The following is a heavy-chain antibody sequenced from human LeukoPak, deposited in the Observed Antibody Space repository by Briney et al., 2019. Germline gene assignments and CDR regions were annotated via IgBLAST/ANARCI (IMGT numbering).Heavy chain of an antibody. CDR2: INPNSGGT. V-gene: IGHV1-2*02. Sequence: GASVKVSCKGSGYTFTRYAITWVRQAPGQGLEWMGWINPNSGGTTYAQKFQGRVTMTSDTSINTAYMELSRLRSDDTAVFYCARDTFGSGSFVDYWGQGTLVTVSS. CDR3: ARDTFGSGSFVDY. CDR1: GYTFTRYA. D-gene: IGHD3-10*01. J-gene: IGHJ4*02.